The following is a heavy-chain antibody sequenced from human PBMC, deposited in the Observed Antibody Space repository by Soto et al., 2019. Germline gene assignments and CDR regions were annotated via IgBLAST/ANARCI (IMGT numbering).Heavy chain of an antibody. J-gene: IGHJ6*03. CDR3: ARDVSSSYYYYYYMDV. CDR1: GFTFSSYW. CDR2: IKQDGSEK. D-gene: IGHD1-26*01. V-gene: IGHV3-7*01. Sequence: GGSLSLSCAASGFTFSSYWMSWVRQAPGKGLEWVANIKQDGSEKYYVDSVKGRFTISRDNAKNSLYLQMNSLRAEDTAVYYCARDVSSSYYYYYYMDVWGKGTTVTVS.